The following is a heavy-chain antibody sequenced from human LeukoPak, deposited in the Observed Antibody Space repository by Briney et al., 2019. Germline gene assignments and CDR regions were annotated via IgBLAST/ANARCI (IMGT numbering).Heavy chain of an antibody. CDR3: ARAPYDSSGFDAFDI. D-gene: IGHD3-22*01. J-gene: IGHJ3*02. V-gene: IGHV3-30-3*01. Sequence: PGGSLRLSCAASGFTFSSYAMHWVRQAPGKGLEWVAAISYDGSNKYYADSVKGRFTISRDNSKNTLYLQMNSLRAEDTAVYYCARAPYDSSGFDAFDIWGQGTMVTVSS. CDR2: ISYDGSNK. CDR1: GFTFSSYA.